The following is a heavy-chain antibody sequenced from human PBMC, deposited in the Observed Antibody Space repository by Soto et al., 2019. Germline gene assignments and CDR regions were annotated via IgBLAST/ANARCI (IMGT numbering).Heavy chain of an antibody. CDR2: MNPNTGNT. CDR1: GYTFYNYD. J-gene: IGHJ6*03. CDR3: ARAIXEASRRPYYYYMDV. V-gene: IGHV1-8*01. Sequence: ASVKVSCKASGYTFYNYDINWVRQATGQGLEWMGWMNPNTGNTAYAQKFQGRVTMASDTSISTAYMELSGLRSEDTAVYYCARAIXEASRRPYYYYMDVWGKGTTVTVSS.